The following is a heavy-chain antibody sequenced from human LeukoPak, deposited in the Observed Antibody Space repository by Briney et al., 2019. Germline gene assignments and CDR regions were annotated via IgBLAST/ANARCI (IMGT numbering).Heavy chain of an antibody. J-gene: IGHJ4*02. Sequence: GGSLRLSCAASGFTLSSYAMSWVRQAPGKGREWVSAISGSGGSTYYADTVKGRFTIPRDNSKNTLYLQMNSLRAEDTAVYYCARDYGDYAGFDYWGQGTLVTVSS. D-gene: IGHD4-17*01. CDR3: ARDYGDYAGFDY. CDR1: GFTLSSYA. CDR2: ISGSGGST. V-gene: IGHV3-23*01.